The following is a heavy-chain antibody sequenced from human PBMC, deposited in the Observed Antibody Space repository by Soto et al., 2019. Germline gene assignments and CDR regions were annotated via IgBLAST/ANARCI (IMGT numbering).Heavy chain of an antibody. Sequence: QSGGSLRLSCSASDFDFSIYTIHLVRQAPGKGLEWVAFISHDGAPLFDADAVVGRFTISRDNSRNTIFLQMDSLRREDTALYYCARERGGGGGRPLEVWGQGTTVPVSS. CDR2: ISHDGAPL. CDR1: DFDFSIYT. V-gene: IGHV3-30-3*01. J-gene: IGHJ6*02. D-gene: IGHD2-15*01. CDR3: ARERGGGGGRPLEV.